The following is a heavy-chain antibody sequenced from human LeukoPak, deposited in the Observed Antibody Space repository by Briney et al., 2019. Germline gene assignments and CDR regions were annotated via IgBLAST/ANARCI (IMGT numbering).Heavy chain of an antibody. J-gene: IGHJ4*02. CDR2: IIPIFGTA. V-gene: IGHV1-69*05. CDR3: ARDWSGKDDY. CDR1: GGTFSSYA. Sequence: SVTVSCKASGGTFSSYAISWVRQAPGQGLEWMGGIIPIFGTANYAQKLQGRVTMTTDTSTSTAYMELRSLRSDDTAVYYCARDWSGKDDYWGQGTLVTVSS. D-gene: IGHD3-3*01.